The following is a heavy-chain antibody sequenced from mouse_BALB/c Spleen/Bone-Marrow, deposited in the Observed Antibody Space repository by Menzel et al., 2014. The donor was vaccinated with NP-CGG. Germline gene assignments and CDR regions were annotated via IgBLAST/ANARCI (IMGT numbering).Heavy chain of an antibody. CDR2: IYPGDGDT. CDR1: GYTFTSYW. Sequence: QVHVKQSGAELARPGASVKLSCKASGYTFTSYWMQWVKQRPGQGLEWIGAIYPGDGDTRYTQKFKGKATLTADKSSSTAYMLLSSLASEDSAVYYCARGFPFDYWGQGTTLTVSS. CDR3: ARGFPFDY. V-gene: IGHV1-87*01. J-gene: IGHJ2*01.